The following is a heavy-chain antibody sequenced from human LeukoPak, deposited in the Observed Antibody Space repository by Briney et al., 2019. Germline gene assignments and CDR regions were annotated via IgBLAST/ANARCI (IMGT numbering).Heavy chain of an antibody. CDR2: IVPIFGTA. CDR3: ARDRGTTFDAFDI. V-gene: IGHV1-69*05. D-gene: IGHD1-14*01. Sequence: PSVTLSCTASGCTFTSYAISWVRQAPGPGLEWLGGIVPIFGTAHYAQKLQDRVTITTDESTSTAYMELSSLRAEDTAVYYCARDRGTTFDAFDIWGQGTMVSVSS. CDR1: GCTFTSYA. J-gene: IGHJ3*02.